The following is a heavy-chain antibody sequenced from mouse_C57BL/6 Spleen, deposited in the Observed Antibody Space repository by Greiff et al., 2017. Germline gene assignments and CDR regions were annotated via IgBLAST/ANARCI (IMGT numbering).Heavy chain of an antibody. V-gene: IGHV1-20*01. Sequence: EVQLQQSGPELVKPGDSVKISCKASGYSFTGYFMNWVMQSHGKSLEWIGRINPYNGDTFYNQKFKGKATLTVDKSSSTAHMELRSLTSEDSAVYYCARLGYDDGYAMDYWGQGTSVTVSS. CDR2: INPYNGDT. CDR3: ARLGYDDGYAMDY. J-gene: IGHJ4*01. D-gene: IGHD2-2*01. CDR1: GYSFTGYF.